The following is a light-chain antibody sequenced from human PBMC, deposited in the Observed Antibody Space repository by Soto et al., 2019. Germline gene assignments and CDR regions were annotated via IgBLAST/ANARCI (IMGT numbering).Light chain of an antibody. Sequence: LTQPASVSGSPGQSITISCTGTSSDIGGYKYVSWYQQHPGKAPKLMIYDVNNRPSGVSNRFSGSKSGNTASLTISGLQAEDEADYYCSSYRSSSSYVFGTGTKVTVL. J-gene: IGLJ1*01. V-gene: IGLV2-14*01. CDR3: SSYRSSSSYV. CDR2: DVN. CDR1: SSDIGGYKY.